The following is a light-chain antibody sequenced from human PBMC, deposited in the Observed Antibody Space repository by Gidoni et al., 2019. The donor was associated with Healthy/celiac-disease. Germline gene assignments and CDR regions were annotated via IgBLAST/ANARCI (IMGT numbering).Light chain of an antibody. J-gene: IGKJ2*01. Sequence: EIVLTQSPATLSLSPGERATLSCRASQSVSSYLAWYQQKPGQAPRLLIYDASNRATGIPPRFSGSGSGTDFTLTISSLEPEDFAVYYCQQRSNWPWTFGQGTKLEIK. CDR3: QQRSNWPWT. CDR2: DAS. CDR1: QSVSSY. V-gene: IGKV3-11*01.